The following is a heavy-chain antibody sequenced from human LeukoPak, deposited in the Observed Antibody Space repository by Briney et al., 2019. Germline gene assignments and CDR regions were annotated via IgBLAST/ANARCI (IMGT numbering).Heavy chain of an antibody. Sequence: GGSLRLSCAASGLTFSSYWMSWVRQAPGKGLEWVANIKQDGSEKYYVDSVKGRFTISRDNAKNSLYLQMNSLRAEDTAVYYCAKDYRYYYDSSGYRDRYFDYWGQGTLVTVSS. CDR1: GLTFSSYW. J-gene: IGHJ4*02. V-gene: IGHV3-7*01. CDR3: AKDYRYYYDSSGYRDRYFDY. CDR2: IKQDGSEK. D-gene: IGHD3-22*01.